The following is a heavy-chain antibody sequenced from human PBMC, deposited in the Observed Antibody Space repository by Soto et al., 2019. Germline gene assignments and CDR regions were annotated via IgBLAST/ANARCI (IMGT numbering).Heavy chain of an antibody. V-gene: IGHV4-59*01. J-gene: IGHJ6*02. D-gene: IGHD1-26*01. Sequence: SETLSLTCAVSGDSISSYYCMWIRQPPGKGLEWIGYIYYSGSTNYNPSLKSRVTMSVDTSKNQFSLRLSSVTAADTAVYYCARTGGYYYYGMDVWGQGTTVTVSS. CDR2: IYYSGST. CDR3: ARTGGYYYYGMDV. CDR1: GDSISSYY.